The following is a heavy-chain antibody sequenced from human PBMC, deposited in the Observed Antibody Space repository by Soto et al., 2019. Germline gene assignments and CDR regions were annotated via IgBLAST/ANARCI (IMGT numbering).Heavy chain of an antibody. CDR2: ISYDGSNK. CDR3: TKDRGDGYDHWYFDL. Sequence: QVQLVESGGGVVQPGRSLRLSCAASGFTFSSYGMHWVRQAPGKGLEWVAVISYDGSNKYYADSVKGRFTISRDNSKNTLYLQMNSLRAEETAVYYCTKDRGDGYDHWYFDLWGRGTLVTVSS. D-gene: IGHD5-12*01. J-gene: IGHJ2*01. V-gene: IGHV3-30*18. CDR1: GFTFSSYG.